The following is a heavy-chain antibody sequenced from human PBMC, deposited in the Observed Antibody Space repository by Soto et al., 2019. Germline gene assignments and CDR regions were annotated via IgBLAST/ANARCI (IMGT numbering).Heavy chain of an antibody. Sequence: SVTLSLTCALSGGSISPDKWWSWVRQSAGKGLEWIGEIHHSRGTNYNPSLKSRVTISLDKCTNQFSLNLNSVTAADTAVYYCATNSWYSVEYWGQGMLIT. CDR1: GGSISPDKW. J-gene: IGHJ4*02. V-gene: IGHV4-4*02. D-gene: IGHD6-13*01. CDR2: IHHSRGT. CDR3: ATNSWYSVEY.